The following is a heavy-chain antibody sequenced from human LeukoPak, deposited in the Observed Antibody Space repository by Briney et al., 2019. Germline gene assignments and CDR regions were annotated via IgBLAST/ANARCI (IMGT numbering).Heavy chain of an antibody. CDR2: IYYSGST. D-gene: IGHD1-1*01. CDR3: ARFNWPFDY. V-gene: IGHV4-39*01. CDR1: DGSISSSSYY. J-gene: IGHJ4*02. Sequence: SETLSLTCTVSDGSISSSSYYLGWIRQPPGKGLEWIGSIYYSGSTYYNPSLKSRVTISVDTSKNQFSLKLSSVTAADTAVYYCARFNWPFDYWGQGTLVTVSS.